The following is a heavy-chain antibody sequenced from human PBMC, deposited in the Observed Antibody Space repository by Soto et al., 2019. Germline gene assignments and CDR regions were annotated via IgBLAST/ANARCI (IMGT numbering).Heavy chain of an antibody. D-gene: IGHD6-6*01. J-gene: IGHJ4*02. CDR3: TKVPYSSSSTRFDY. Sequence: EVQLLESGGGLVQPGGSLRLSCAASGFTFSSYAMSWVRQAPGKGLEWVSAISGSGGSTYYADSVKGRFTITRDNSKNPMYLHMNILRAEDTAVYYCTKVPYSSSSTRFDYLGQGTLVTVSS. CDR1: GFTFSSYA. CDR2: ISGSGGST. V-gene: IGHV3-23*01.